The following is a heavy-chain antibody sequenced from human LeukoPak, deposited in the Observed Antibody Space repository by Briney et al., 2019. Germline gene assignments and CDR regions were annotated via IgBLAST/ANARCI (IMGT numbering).Heavy chain of an antibody. Sequence: PGGSPRLSCAASGFTFSSYSMNWVRQAPGKGLEWVSYITSTDSSTHFADSVKGRFTISRDNAKNSLYLQMNSLRGEDTAVYYCVRDSSWSFDYWGQGTLVTVSS. CDR2: ITSTDSST. V-gene: IGHV3-48*01. CDR1: GFTFSSYS. CDR3: VRDSSWSFDY. D-gene: IGHD2-15*01. J-gene: IGHJ4*02.